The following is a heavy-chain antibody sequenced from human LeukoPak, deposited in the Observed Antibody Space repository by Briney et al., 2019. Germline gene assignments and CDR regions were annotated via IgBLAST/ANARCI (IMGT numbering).Heavy chain of an antibody. CDR2: IYTSGST. Sequence: SETLSLTCSVAGGSISSYYWSWIRQPAGKGLEWIGRIYTSGSTNYNPSLKSRVTISVDKSKNQFSLKLSSVTAADTAVYYCARGSSSWYGFDYWGQGTLVTVSS. D-gene: IGHD6-13*01. V-gene: IGHV4-4*07. CDR3: ARGSSSWYGFDY. J-gene: IGHJ4*02. CDR1: GGSISSYY.